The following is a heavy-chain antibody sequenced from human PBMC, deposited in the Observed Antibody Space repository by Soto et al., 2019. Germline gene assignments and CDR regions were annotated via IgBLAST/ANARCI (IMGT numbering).Heavy chain of an antibody. Sequence: PSETLSLTCAVYGGSFSGYYWSWIRQPPGKGLEWIGEINHSGSTNYNPSLKSRVTISVDTSKNQFSLKLSSVTAADTAVYYCALKNYGDYVNYFDYWGQGTLVTVSS. CDR1: GGSFSGYY. CDR2: INHSGST. D-gene: IGHD4-17*01. V-gene: IGHV4-34*01. J-gene: IGHJ4*02. CDR3: ALKNYGDYVNYFDY.